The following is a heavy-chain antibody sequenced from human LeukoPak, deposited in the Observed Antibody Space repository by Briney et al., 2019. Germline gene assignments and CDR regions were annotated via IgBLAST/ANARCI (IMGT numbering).Heavy chain of an antibody. D-gene: IGHD3-10*01. J-gene: IGHJ3*02. Sequence: GGSLRLSCAASGFAFSSYGMSWVRQAPGKGLEWVSTITDSGDITYYADSVKGRIIISRDNSKNTVYLQMNSLRAEETAIYYCAKESLPYGSGAFDIWGQGTMVTVSS. V-gene: IGHV3-23*01. CDR3: AKESLPYGSGAFDI. CDR2: ITDSGDIT. CDR1: GFAFSSYG.